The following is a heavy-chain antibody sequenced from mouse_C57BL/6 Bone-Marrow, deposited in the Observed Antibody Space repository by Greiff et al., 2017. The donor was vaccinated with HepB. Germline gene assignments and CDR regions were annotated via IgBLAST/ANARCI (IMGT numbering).Heavy chain of an antibody. CDR2: IHPNSGST. V-gene: IGHV1-64*01. D-gene: IGHD1-1*01. CDR1: GYTFTSYW. CDR3: ARRYYGSSYYWYFGV. Sequence: QVQLQQPGAELVKPGASVKLSCKASGYTFTSYWMHWVQQRPGQGLEWIGMIHPNSGSTNYNEKFKSKATVTVDESSSTVYQQISSLTSEDSAVYYCARRYYGSSYYWYFGVWGTGTTVTVST. J-gene: IGHJ1*03.